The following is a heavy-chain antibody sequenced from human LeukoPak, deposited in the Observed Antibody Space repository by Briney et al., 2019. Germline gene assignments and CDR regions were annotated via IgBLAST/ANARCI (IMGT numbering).Heavy chain of an antibody. Sequence: GGSLRLSCAASGFTFSDYSMNWVRQAPGKGLEWVSFISSSSRYIYYADSVKGRFTISRDNAKNSLYLQMNSLRAEDTAVYYCTRDRSTYSSSWYLDYWGQGTLVTVSS. J-gene: IGHJ4*02. V-gene: IGHV3-21*05. CDR2: ISSSSRYI. D-gene: IGHD6-13*01. CDR3: TRDRSTYSSSWYLDY. CDR1: GFTFSDYS.